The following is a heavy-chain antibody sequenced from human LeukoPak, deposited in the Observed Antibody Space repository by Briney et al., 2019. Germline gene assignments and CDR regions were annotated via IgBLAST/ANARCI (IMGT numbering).Heavy chain of an antibody. J-gene: IGHJ5*02. CDR2: ISSGGTSE. D-gene: IGHD2-2*01. CDR3: AKGYRSTTSYGNWFDP. CDR1: GFAFSTYA. V-gene: IGHV3-30*18. Sequence: PGRPLRLSCGASGFAFSTYAMHWVRQTPDKGPEWVAFISSGGTSENYADSVKGRFTISRDNSKNTLYLRMNNLTPEDTAVYYCAKGYRSTTSYGNWFDPWGQGTLVTVSS.